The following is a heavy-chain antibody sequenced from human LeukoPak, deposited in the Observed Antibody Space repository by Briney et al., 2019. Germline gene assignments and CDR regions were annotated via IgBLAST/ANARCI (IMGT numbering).Heavy chain of an antibody. J-gene: IGHJ5*02. CDR1: GGSISSYY. CDR3: ARAQGYCSGGSCYKDWFDP. V-gene: IGHV4-59*01. D-gene: IGHD2-15*01. CDR2: IYYSGST. Sequence: SETLSLTCTVSGGSISSYYWSWIRQPPGKGLEWIGYIYYSGSTNYNPSLKSRVTISVDTSKNQFSLKLSSVTAADTAVYYCARAQGYCSGGSCYKDWFDPWGQGTLVTVSS.